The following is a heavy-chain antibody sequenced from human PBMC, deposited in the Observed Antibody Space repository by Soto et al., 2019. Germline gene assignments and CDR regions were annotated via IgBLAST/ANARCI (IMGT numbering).Heavy chain of an antibody. V-gene: IGHV4-31*03. D-gene: IGHD3-22*01. Sequence: ASETLSLTCTVSGGSISSGGYYWSWIRQHPGKGLEWIGYIYYSGSTYYNPSLKSRVTISVDTSKNQFSLKLSSVTAADTAVYYCARDRASYPPQYYYDSSGYPAFHAFDIWGQGTMVTVSS. CDR1: GGSISSGGYY. CDR2: IYYSGST. J-gene: IGHJ3*02. CDR3: ARDRASYPPQYYYDSSGYPAFHAFDI.